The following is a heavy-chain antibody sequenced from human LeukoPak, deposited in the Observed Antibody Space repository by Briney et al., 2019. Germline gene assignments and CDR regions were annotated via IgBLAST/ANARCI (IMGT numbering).Heavy chain of an antibody. Sequence: GGSLRLSCAASGFTFDDYAMHWVRQAPGKGLEWVSGISWNSGSIGYADSVKGRFTISRDNAKNSLYLQMNSLRAEDMALYYCAKDNRYDSSGYYYWYFDLWGRGTLATVSS. D-gene: IGHD3-22*01. CDR1: GFTFDDYA. V-gene: IGHV3-9*03. J-gene: IGHJ2*01. CDR2: ISWNSGSI. CDR3: AKDNRYDSSGYYYWYFDL.